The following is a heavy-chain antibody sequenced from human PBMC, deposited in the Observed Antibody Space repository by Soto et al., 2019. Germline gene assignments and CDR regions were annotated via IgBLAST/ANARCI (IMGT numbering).Heavy chain of an antibody. J-gene: IGHJ6*02. CDR1: GYTLTSHY. Sequence: GASVKVSCKSSGYTLTSHYMHWLRQAPGQGLEWMGLINAGSGDTSYSQKFQGRVTITRDTSTSTVYMELSSLRSEDTAVYYCASKNQVKYPKAEYYGMDVWGQGTTVTVSS. CDR2: INAGSGDT. CDR3: ASKNQVKYPKAEYYGMDV. V-gene: IGHV1-46*01. D-gene: IGHD6-25*01.